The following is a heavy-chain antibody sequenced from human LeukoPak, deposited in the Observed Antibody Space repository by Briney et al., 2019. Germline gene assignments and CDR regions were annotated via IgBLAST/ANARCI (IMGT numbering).Heavy chain of an antibody. Sequence: SETLSLTCSVSGESSSNYYWSWIRQPAGKGLEWIGRIYNTGSTNYNPSLKSRVTMSVDTSKNQFSLKLSSVTAADTAVYYCARGRGYSSSSVATGYFDYWGQGTLVTVSS. CDR3: ARGRGYSSSSVATGYFDY. J-gene: IGHJ4*02. CDR2: IYNTGST. V-gene: IGHV4-4*07. CDR1: GESSSNYY. D-gene: IGHD6-6*01.